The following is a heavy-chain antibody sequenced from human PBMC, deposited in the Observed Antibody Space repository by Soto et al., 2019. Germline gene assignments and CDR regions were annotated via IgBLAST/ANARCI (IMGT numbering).Heavy chain of an antibody. V-gene: IGHV3-23*01. J-gene: IGHJ4*02. CDR3: ASATPDTAMVQIDY. Sequence: GGSLRLSCAASGFTFSSYAMSWVRQAPGKGLEWVSAISGSGGSTYYADSVKGRFTISRDNSKNTLYLQMNSLRAEDTAVYYCASATPDTAMVQIDYWAQGTLVPVSA. CDR2: ISGSGGST. CDR1: GFTFSSYA. D-gene: IGHD5-18*01.